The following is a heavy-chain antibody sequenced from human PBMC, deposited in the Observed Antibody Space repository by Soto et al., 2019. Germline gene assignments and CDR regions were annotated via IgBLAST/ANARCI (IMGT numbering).Heavy chain of an antibody. D-gene: IGHD6-19*01. CDR3: ARLAMATRRGYYGMDV. J-gene: IGHJ6*02. CDR1: GYSFTSYW. V-gene: IGHV5-10-1*01. Sequence: VQLVQSGAEVKKPGDSLRISCKGSGYSFTSYWISWVRQMPGKGLEWMGRIDPSDSYTNYSPSFPGHVTISADKSISTAYLQWSSLKASDIAMYNCARLAMATRRGYYGMDVWGQWTTVTVSS. CDR2: IDPSDSYT.